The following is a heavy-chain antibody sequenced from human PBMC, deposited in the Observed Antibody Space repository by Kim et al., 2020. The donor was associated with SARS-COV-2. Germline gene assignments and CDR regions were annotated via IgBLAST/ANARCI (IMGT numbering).Heavy chain of an antibody. CDR1: GFTFGDYA. V-gene: IGHV3-49*04. CDR3: TRASVTSIVGATTGVAEVDY. J-gene: IGHJ4*02. CDR2: IRSKAYGGTT. Sequence: GGSLRLSCTASGFTFGDYAMSWVRQAPGKGLEWVGFIRSKAYGGTTEYAASVKGRFTISRDDSKSIAYLQMNSLKTEDTAVYYCTRASVTSIVGATTGVAEVDYWGQGTLVTVSS. D-gene: IGHD1-26*01.